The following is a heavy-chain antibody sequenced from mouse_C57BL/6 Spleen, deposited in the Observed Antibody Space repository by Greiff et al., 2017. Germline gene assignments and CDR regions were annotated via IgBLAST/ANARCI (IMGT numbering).Heavy chain of an antibody. CDR2: IYPGGGDT. V-gene: IGHV1-82*01. CDR3: SSPFAY. J-gene: IGHJ3*01. Sequence: QVQLQQSGPELVKPGASVKISCKASGYAFSSSWMNWVKQRPGKGLEWIGRIYPGGGDTNYNGKFKGKATLTADKSSSTAYMQLSSLTSEGSAVYFCSSPFAYWGQGTLVTVSA. CDR1: GYAFSSSW. D-gene: IGHD1-1*01.